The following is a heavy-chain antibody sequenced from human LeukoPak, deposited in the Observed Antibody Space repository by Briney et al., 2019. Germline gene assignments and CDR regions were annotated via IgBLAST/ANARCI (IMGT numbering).Heavy chain of an antibody. CDR3: AKDNLDYYDSSGYLDAFDI. CDR1: GFTFSSYA. CDR2: ISSSGGST. Sequence: GGSLRLSCAASGFTFSSYAMSWVRQAPGKGLEWVSAISSSGGSTYYADSVKGRFTISRDNSKNTLYLQMNSLRAEDTAVYYCAKDNLDYYDSSGYLDAFDIWGQGTMVTVSS. V-gene: IGHV3-23*01. J-gene: IGHJ3*02. D-gene: IGHD3-22*01.